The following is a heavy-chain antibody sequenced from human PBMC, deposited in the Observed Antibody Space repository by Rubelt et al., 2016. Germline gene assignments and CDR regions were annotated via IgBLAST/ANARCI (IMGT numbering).Heavy chain of an antibody. Sequence: VRGGGSLRLSCSASGFTFSSYAMHWVRQAPGKGLEYVSAISSTGGSTYYADSVKGRFTISRDNSKNTLYLQMNSLRAEDTAVYYCAKDHRFLEWYGGFSAYVDYWGQGTLVTVSS. CDR1: GFTFSSYA. D-gene: IGHD3-3*01. V-gene: IGHV3-64*04. CDR3: AKDHRFLEWYGGFSAYVDY. J-gene: IGHJ4*02. CDR2: ISSTGGST.